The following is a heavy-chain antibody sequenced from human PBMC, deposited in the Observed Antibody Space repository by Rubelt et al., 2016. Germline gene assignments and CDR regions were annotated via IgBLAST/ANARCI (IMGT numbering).Heavy chain of an antibody. CDR2: ISSSSSYI. D-gene: IGHD2-2*01. CDR1: GFTFSSYS. CDR3: ASNVDIVVVPAAMGVVDFDY. V-gene: IGHV3-21*01. Sequence: EVQLLESGGGLVQPGGSLRLSCAASGFTFSSYSMNWIRQAPGKGLEWVSSISSSSSYIYYADSVKGRVTISRDNAKNALYLQMNSLRAEDTAVYYCASNVDIVVVPAAMGVVDFDYWGQGTLVTVSS. J-gene: IGHJ4*02.